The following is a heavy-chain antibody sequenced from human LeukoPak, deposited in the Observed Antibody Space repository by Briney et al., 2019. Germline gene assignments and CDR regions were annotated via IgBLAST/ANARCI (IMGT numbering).Heavy chain of an antibody. CDR3: AKGSETYNYDY. J-gene: IGHJ4*02. Sequence: GGSLRLSCAASGFTFSSYAMSWVRQAPGKGLEWVSGTSGSGRSIHYADSVKGRFTISRDNSQNTLYLQMTSLRAEDTAVYYCAKGSETYNYDYWGQGTLVTVSS. CDR1: GFTFSSYA. CDR2: TSGSGRSI. V-gene: IGHV3-23*01. D-gene: IGHD3-10*01.